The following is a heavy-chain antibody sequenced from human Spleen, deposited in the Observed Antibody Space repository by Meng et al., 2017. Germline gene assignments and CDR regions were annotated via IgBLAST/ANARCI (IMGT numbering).Heavy chain of an antibody. CDR1: GGSFSDYY. Sequence: QVQLRQWGAGLLKPSETLSLTCVVSGGSFSDYYWSWIRQPPGKGLEWIGEINHSGSTNYNPSLDGRATISVDTSQNNLSLKLSSVTAADSAVYYCARGPTTMAHDFDYWGQGTLVTVSS. CDR3: ARGPTTMAHDFDY. J-gene: IGHJ4*02. V-gene: IGHV4-34*01. D-gene: IGHD4-11*01. CDR2: INHSGST.